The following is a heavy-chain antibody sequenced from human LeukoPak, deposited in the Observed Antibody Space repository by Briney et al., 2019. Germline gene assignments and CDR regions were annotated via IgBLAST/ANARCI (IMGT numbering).Heavy chain of an antibody. Sequence: GGSLRLSCAAFGFTFSSYSMNWVRQPPGKGLEWVSYISRSSSTIYYADSVEGRFTISRDNAKNSLYLQMNSLRDEDTAVYYCARDRDCSGGSCYYYYYGMDVWGQGTTVTVSS. CDR3: ARDRDCSGGSCYYYYYGMDV. J-gene: IGHJ6*02. D-gene: IGHD2-15*01. CDR2: ISRSSSTI. CDR1: GFTFSSYS. V-gene: IGHV3-48*02.